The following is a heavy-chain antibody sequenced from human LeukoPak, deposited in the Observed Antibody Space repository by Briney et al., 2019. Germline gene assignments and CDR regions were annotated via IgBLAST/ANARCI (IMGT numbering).Heavy chain of an antibody. D-gene: IGHD3-10*01. CDR1: GFTFSSYE. Sequence: GGSLRLSCAATGFTFSSYEMNWVRQAPGKGLEWVSYMSSAGSTIYYADSVKGRFTISRDNAKNSLYLQMNSLRAEDTAVYYCARVSGSGTYRHYYMDVWGKGTTVTISS. CDR2: MSSAGSTI. CDR3: ARVSGSGTYRHYYMDV. V-gene: IGHV3-48*03. J-gene: IGHJ6*03.